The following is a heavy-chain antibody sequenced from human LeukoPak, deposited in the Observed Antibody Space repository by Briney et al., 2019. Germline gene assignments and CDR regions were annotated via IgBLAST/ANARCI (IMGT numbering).Heavy chain of an antibody. Sequence: SETLSLTCTVPGGSISSYYWSWIRQTAGKGLEWIGRIYSSGSTNYNPSLRSRITMSVDKCKNQFSLKMSTVTAADTAVYYCARGAFVAAAGRGGFDYWGQGTLVTVSS. V-gene: IGHV4-4*07. CDR3: ARGAFVAAAGRGGFDY. J-gene: IGHJ4*02. D-gene: IGHD6-13*01. CDR1: GGSISSYY. CDR2: IYSSGST.